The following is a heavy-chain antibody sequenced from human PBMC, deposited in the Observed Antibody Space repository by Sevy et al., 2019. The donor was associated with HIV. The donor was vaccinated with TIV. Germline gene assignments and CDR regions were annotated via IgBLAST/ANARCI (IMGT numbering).Heavy chain of an antibody. CDR1: GFTFSSHS. CDR3: AREAQVVGVDLDF. Sequence: GGSLRLSCAASGFTFSSHSMNWVRQAPGKGLEGVASISSTSSYIYHADSVKGRFTVSRDNAKNSLFLQMNNLRVDDTAVYYCAREAQVVGVDLDFWGQGTLVTVSS. CDR2: ISSTSSYI. V-gene: IGHV3-21*01. D-gene: IGHD1-26*01. J-gene: IGHJ4*02.